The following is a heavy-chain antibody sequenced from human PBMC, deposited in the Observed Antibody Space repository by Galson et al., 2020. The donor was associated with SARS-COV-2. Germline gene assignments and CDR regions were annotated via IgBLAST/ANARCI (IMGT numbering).Heavy chain of an antibody. Sequence: SETLSLTCPASAGSISSRTSYCGWIRQPPGKGLEWIASIYYSGSTHYNPSPKSRVTISLDTSKMQFSLNLGSVTAADTGVYYWARLTYYFDSSIDSALYFFDYWGQGTLVTVSS. D-gene: IGHD3-22*01. CDR3: ARLTYYFDSSIDSALYFFDY. CDR1: AGSISSRTSY. V-gene: IGHV4-39*01. CDR2: IYYSGST. J-gene: IGHJ4*02.